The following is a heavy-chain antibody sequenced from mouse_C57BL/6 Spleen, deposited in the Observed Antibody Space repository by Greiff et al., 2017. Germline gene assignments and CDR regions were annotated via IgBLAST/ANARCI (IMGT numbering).Heavy chain of an antibody. CDR1: GYAFSSSW. D-gene: IGHD1-1*01. CDR3: ARFYYGSSGGFYAMDY. CDR2: IYPGDGDT. V-gene: IGHV1-82*01. Sequence: VHLVESGPELVKPGASVKISCKASGYAFSSSWMNWVKQRPGKGLEWIGRIYPGDGDTNYNGKFKGKATLTADKSSSTAYMQLSSLTSEDSAVYFCARFYYGSSGGFYAMDYWGQGTSVTVSS. J-gene: IGHJ4*01.